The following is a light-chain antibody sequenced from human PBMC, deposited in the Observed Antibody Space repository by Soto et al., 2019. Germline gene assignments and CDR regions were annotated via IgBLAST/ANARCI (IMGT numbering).Light chain of an antibody. CDR2: GAS. Sequence: DIQVTQSPASLSASAGHRVTISGRAGQIIGTNLNWYQQRPGKAPKLLIFGASNLKSGVPTRFSGSGSGKDFPLTISGVQHEDFATYYCQQSYFTPTFGQGTKVDIK. CDR1: QIIGTN. CDR3: QQSYFTPT. J-gene: IGKJ1*01. V-gene: IGKV1-39*01.